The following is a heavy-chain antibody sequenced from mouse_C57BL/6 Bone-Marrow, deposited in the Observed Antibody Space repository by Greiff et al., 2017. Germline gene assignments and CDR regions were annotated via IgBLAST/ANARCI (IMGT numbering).Heavy chain of an antibody. D-gene: IGHD1-1*01. CDR1: GFNIKDDY. CDR2: IDPGNGDT. V-gene: IGHV14-4*01. CDR3: TTCYYGSSYYDY. J-gene: IGHJ2*01. Sequence: VQLKESGAELVRPGASVKLSCTASGFNIKDDYMHWVKQRPEQGLEWIGWIDPGNGDTEYASKFQGKATITADTSSNTAYLQLSSLTSEDTAVYYCTTCYYGSSYYDYWGQGTTLTVSS.